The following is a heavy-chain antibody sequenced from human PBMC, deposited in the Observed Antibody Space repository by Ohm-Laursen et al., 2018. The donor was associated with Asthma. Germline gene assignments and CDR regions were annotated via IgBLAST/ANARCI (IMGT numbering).Heavy chain of an antibody. V-gene: IGHV3-33*01. CDR3: ARDIGSYDYGDYYYYYGMDV. J-gene: IGHJ6*02. D-gene: IGHD4-17*01. CDR1: GFTFSSYG. CDR2: IWYDGSNK. Sequence: SLRLSCTASGFTFSSYGMHWVRQAPGKGLEWVAVIWYDGSNKYYADSVKGRFTISRDNSKNTLYLQMNSLRAEDTAVYYCARDIGSYDYGDYYYYYGMDVWGQGTTVTVSS.